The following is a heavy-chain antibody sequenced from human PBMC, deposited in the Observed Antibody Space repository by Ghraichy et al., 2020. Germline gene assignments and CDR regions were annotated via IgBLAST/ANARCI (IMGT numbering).Heavy chain of an antibody. J-gene: IGHJ3*02. CDR1: GFSFSNYA. CDR3: ARDQGYGGNDDPFDI. CDR2: SSGGGGTT. D-gene: IGHD4-23*01. Sequence: GGSLRLSCAASGFSFSNYAMSWVRQAPGKGLEWVSTFASSGGGGTTYYADSVKGRFTISRDNSKNMVFLQMNSLRVEDTALYYCARDQGYGGNDDPFDIWGQGTMVTVSS. V-gene: IGHV3-23*01.